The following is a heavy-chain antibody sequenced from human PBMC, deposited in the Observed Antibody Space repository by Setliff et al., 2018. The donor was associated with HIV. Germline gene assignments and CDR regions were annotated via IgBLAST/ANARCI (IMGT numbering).Heavy chain of an antibody. CDR1: GFTFSSYS. V-gene: IGHV3-21*01. J-gene: IGHJ6*02. CDR3: ARFGVAYGIDV. Sequence: PGGSLRLSCTASGFTFSSYSMNWVRQAPGKGLEWVSSISSSSSYIYYADSVKGRFTISRGNAKNSLYLQMNSLRAEDTAVYYCARFGVAYGIDVWGQGTTVTVSS. D-gene: IGHD3-10*01. CDR2: ISSSSSYI.